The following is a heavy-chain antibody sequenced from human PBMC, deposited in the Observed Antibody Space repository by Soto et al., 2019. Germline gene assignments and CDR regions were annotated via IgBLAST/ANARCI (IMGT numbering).Heavy chain of an antibody. V-gene: IGHV3-23*01. CDR2: ISGSGGSP. J-gene: IGHJ4*02. D-gene: IGHD6-6*01. CDR3: ARVGGVAARPDYFDY. Sequence: GGSRRLSCAASGFSFSTYTISLVRRAPGKGLEWVSAISGSGGSPSYADSVQGRFTISRDNPKKTLYLQMNSLRAEDTAVYYCARVGGVAARPDYFDYWGQGTLVTVSS. CDR1: GFSFSTYT.